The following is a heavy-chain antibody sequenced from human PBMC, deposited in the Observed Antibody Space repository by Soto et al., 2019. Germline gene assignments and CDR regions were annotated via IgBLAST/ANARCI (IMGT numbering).Heavy chain of an antibody. Sequence: GASVKVSCKASGGPFSSYAISWVRQAPGQGLEWMGGIIPIFGTANYAQKFQGRVTITADESTSTAYMELSSLRSEDTAVYYCARGGRGTYYYYYGMDVWGQGTTVTVSS. V-gene: IGHV1-69*13. D-gene: IGHD2-15*01. J-gene: IGHJ6*02. CDR2: IIPIFGTA. CDR3: ARGGRGTYYYYYGMDV. CDR1: GGPFSSYA.